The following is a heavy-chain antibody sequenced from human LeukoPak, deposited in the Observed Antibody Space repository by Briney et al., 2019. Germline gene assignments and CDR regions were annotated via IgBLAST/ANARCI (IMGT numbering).Heavy chain of an antibody. D-gene: IGHD2/OR15-2a*01. CDR1: GFTFSSYE. CDR3: AKVLWLTDPGVY. J-gene: IGHJ4*02. Sequence: PGGSLRLSCAASGFTFSSYEMNWVRQAPGKGLEWVSYISSSGSTIYYADSVKGRFTISRDNAKNSLYLQMNSLRAEDTAVYYCAKVLWLTDPGVYWGQGTLVTVSS. V-gene: IGHV3-48*03. CDR2: ISSSGSTI.